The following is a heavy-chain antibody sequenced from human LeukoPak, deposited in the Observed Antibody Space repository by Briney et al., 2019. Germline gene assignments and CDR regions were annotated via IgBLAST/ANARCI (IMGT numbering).Heavy chain of an antibody. Sequence: SVKVSCKASGGTFSSYAISWVRPAPGQGLEWMGGNIPIFGTANYAQKFQGRVTITADESTSTAYMELSSLRSEDTAVYYCAREDYYDSGSSDYWGQGTLVTVSS. CDR1: GGTFSSYA. CDR3: AREDYYDSGSSDY. CDR2: NIPIFGTA. D-gene: IGHD3-22*01. J-gene: IGHJ4*02. V-gene: IGHV1-69*13.